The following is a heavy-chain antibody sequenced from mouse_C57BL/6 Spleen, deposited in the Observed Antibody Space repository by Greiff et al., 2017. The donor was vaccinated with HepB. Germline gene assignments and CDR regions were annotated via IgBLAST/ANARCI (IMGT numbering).Heavy chain of an antibody. Sequence: VQLQESGAELVRPGASVTLSCKASGYTFTDYEMHWVKQTPVHGLEWIGAIDPETGGNAYNQKFKGKAILTADKSSSTAYMELRSLTSEDSAVYYCTRYGDYDGVDYWGQGTTLTVSS. CDR3: TRYGDYDGVDY. V-gene: IGHV1-15*01. D-gene: IGHD2-4*01. J-gene: IGHJ2*01. CDR1: GYTFTDYE. CDR2: IDPETGGN.